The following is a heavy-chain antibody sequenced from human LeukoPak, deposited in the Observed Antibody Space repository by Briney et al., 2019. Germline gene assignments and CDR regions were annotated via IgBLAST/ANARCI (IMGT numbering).Heavy chain of an antibody. CDR3: ARDTGYCSSTSCYTRFDP. Sequence: AGGSLRLSCAASGFTFSSYSMNWVRQAPGKGLEWVSSISSSSSYIYYADSVKGRLTISRDNAKNSLYLQMNSLRAEDTAVYYCARDTGYCSSTSCYTRFDPWGQGTLVTVSS. CDR1: GFTFSSYS. V-gene: IGHV3-21*01. D-gene: IGHD2-2*02. CDR2: ISSSSSYI. J-gene: IGHJ5*02.